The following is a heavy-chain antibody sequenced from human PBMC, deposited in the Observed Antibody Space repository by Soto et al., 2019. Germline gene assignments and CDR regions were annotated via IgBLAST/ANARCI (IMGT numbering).Heavy chain of an antibody. CDR2: ISYDGSDK. Sequence: QVQLVESGGGVVQPGRSLRLSCAASGFTFSSYGMHWVRQAPGKGLEWVAVISYDGSDKYYADSVKGRFTISRDNSKNTLNLQMNSLRAXXTAVYYCAXALGXLSPXSYDYWGQGTLITVSS. V-gene: IGHV3-30*18. CDR3: AXALGXLSPXSYDY. CDR1: GFTFSSYG. D-gene: IGHD3-16*02. J-gene: IGHJ4*02.